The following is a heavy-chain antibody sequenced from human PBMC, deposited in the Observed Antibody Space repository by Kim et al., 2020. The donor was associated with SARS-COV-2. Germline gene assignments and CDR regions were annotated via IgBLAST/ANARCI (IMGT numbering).Heavy chain of an antibody. CDR3: ARALEPEQWLVPGYYYYGMDV. D-gene: IGHD6-19*01. CDR2: INPSGGST. J-gene: IGHJ6*02. Sequence: ASVKVSCKASGYTFTSYYMHGVRQAPGQGLEWMGIINPSGGSTSYAQKFQGRVTMTRDTSTSTVYMELSSLRSEDTAVYYCARALEPEQWLVPGYYYYGMDVWGQGTTVTVSS. CDR1: GYTFTSYY. V-gene: IGHV1-46*01.